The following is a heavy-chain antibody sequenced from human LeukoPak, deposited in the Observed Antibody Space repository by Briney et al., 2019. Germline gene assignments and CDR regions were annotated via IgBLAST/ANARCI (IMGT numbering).Heavy chain of an antibody. Sequence: PSETLSLTCAVYGGSFSGYYWSWIRQPPGKGLEWIGEINHSGSTNYNPSLKSRVTISVDTSKNQFSLKLSSVTAADTAVYYCARGRYLLYYAYGRDYYFDYWGQGTLVTVSS. J-gene: IGHJ4*02. CDR2: INHSGST. CDR3: ARGRYLLYYAYGRDYYFDY. V-gene: IGHV4-34*01. CDR1: GGSFSGYY. D-gene: IGHD2-8*01.